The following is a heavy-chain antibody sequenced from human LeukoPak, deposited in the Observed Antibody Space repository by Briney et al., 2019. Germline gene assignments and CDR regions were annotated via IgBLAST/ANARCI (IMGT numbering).Heavy chain of an antibody. J-gene: IGHJ4*02. CDR1: GFTFSSHS. V-gene: IGHV3-48*01. D-gene: IGHD3-22*01. Sequence: GGSLRLSCAASGFTFSSHSMIWVRQAPGKGLEWVSYISSSSSTIYYADPVKGRFTISRDNAKNSLYLQMNSLRAEDTAVYYCARGAYYYEDWGQGTLVTVSS. CDR3: ARGAYYYED. CDR2: ISSSSSTI.